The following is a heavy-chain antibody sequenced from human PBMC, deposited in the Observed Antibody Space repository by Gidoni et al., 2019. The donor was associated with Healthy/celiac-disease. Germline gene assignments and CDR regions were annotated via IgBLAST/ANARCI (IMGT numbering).Heavy chain of an antibody. CDR2: IFPIFGTA. V-gene: IGHV1-69*01. Sequence: QVQLVQSGAEVKKPGSSVKVSCKASGGTFSSYAISWVRQAHGQGLEWMGGIFPIFGTANYAHKFQGRVTITADESTSTAYMELSSLISEDTAVYYCARSGVVPADRVLYGMDVWGQGTTVTVSS. CDR3: ARSGVVPADRVLYGMDV. J-gene: IGHJ6*02. D-gene: IGHD2-2*01. CDR1: GGTFSSYA.